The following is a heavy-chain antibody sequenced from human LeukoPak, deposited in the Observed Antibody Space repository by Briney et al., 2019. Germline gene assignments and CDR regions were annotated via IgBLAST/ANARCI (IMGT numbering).Heavy chain of an antibody. J-gene: IGHJ3*02. Sequence: SVKVSCKASGGTFSSYAISWVRQAPGQGLEWMGGIIPIFGTANYAQKFQGRVTITTDESTSTAYMDLSSLRSDDTAVYYCARILTEEPASDDAFDIWGQGTMVTVSS. CDR3: ARILTEEPASDDAFDI. D-gene: IGHD3-9*01. V-gene: IGHV1-69*05. CDR1: GGTFSSYA. CDR2: IIPIFGTA.